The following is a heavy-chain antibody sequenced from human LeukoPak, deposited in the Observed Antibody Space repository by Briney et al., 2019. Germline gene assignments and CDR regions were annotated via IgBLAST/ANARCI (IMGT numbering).Heavy chain of an antibody. V-gene: IGHV3-49*04. J-gene: IGHJ4*02. CDR3: TRGSEGFTAYEDF. Sequence: PGRSLRLSCTVSGFNAGDYAMSWVRQAPRKGREWVGFIRRKTFGGTADYAASVEGRFTISRDDHHNIVYLQMNSLKTEDTAVYYCTRGSEGFTAYEDFWGQGTLVTVSS. CDR1: GFNAGDYA. D-gene: IGHD5-12*01. CDR2: IRRKTFGGTA.